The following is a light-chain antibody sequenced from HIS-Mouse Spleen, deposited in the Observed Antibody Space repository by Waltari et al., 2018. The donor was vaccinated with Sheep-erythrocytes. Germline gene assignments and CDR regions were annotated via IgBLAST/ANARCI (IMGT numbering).Light chain of an antibody. J-gene: IGLJ3*02. CDR1: SSDVGGYNY. CDR2: DVS. CDR3: CSYAGSYTWV. Sequence: QSALTQPRSVSGSPGQSVTISCTGTSSDVGGYNYVSWYQQQPGKAPKLMIYDVSKRPSVVPDRFSGSKSGNTASLSISGLQAEDEADYYCCSYAGSYTWVFGGGTKLTVL. V-gene: IGLV2-11*01.